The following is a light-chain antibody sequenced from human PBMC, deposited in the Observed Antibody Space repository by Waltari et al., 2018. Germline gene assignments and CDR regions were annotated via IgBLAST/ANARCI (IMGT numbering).Light chain of an antibody. V-gene: IGKV3-20*01. CDR1: QSVGRS. J-gene: IGKJ1*01. CDR3: QNYVRLPVT. Sequence: ENVLTQSPGTLSLSPGERATLSCRASQSVGRSLAWYQQKPGQAPRLPIYDASTRATGIPDGFSGSGSGTAFRLSISRLAPDDLAVYYCQNYVRLPVTFGEGTKVEFK. CDR2: DAS.